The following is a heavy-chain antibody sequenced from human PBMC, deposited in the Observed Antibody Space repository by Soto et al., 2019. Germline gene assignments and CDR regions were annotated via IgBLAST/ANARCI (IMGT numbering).Heavy chain of an antibody. CDR1: GYTFSTYW. CDR3: ARQKGLRRNSVPFDY. CDR2: IYPDDSET. J-gene: IGHJ4*02. Sequence: PGESLKISCQGSGYTFSTYWIGWVRQMPGRGLEWMGIIYPDDSETRYSPSFQGQVTISVDKSINSAYVQWSSLKASDTAIYYCARQKGLRRNSVPFDYWGQGTTVTVSS. V-gene: IGHV5-51*01. D-gene: IGHD4-4*01.